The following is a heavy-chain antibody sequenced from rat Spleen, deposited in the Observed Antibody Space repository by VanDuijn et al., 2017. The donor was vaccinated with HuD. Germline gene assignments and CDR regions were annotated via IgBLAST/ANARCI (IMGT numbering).Heavy chain of an antibody. V-gene: IGHV2-30*01. CDR3: ARAGRNWELAY. Sequence: QVQLMESGPGLVQPSETLSLTCTVSGFSLTSYNVHWVRQPTGKGLEWMGVIWTGGSTDYNSALKSRLSISRDTSKSQVFLKMNSLQTEDTATYYCARAGRNWELAYWGQGTLVTVSS. CDR1: GFSLTSYN. CDR2: IWTGGST. J-gene: IGHJ3*01. D-gene: IGHD5-1*01.